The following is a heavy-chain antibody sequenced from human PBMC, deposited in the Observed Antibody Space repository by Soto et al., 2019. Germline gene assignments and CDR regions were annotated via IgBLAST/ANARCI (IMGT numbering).Heavy chain of an antibody. CDR1: GYTFTSYG. CDR3: ARDSGYSCFSDWFDP. J-gene: IGHJ5*02. D-gene: IGHD2-15*01. Sequence: ASVKVSCKASGYTFTSYGISWVRQAPGQGLGWRGWISAYNGNTNYAQKLQGRVTMTADTSTITAYMELRSLRSDDTAVYYCARDSGYSCFSDWFDPWGQGTLVTVSS. CDR2: ISAYNGNT. V-gene: IGHV1-18*04.